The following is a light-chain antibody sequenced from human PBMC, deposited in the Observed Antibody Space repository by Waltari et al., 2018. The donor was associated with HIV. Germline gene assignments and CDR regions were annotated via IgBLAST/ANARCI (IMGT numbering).Light chain of an antibody. J-gene: IGKJ1*01. V-gene: IGKV1-5*03. CDR3: QQYSFYSGT. CDR1: QSINTY. Sequence: PSTLSASVGDRVTITCRASQSINTYLAWYQQKPGKAPKLLIYKASSLQSGVPSRFSGSGSGTEFTLTISSLQPDDFASYYCQQYSFYSGTFGQGTKVEIK. CDR2: KAS.